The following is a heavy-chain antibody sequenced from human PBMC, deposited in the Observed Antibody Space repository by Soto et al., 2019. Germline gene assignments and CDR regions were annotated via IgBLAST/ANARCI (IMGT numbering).Heavy chain of an antibody. D-gene: IGHD6-13*01. CDR3: ASLKYSSSWSEYFQH. Sequence: LRLSCAASGLSVSNYWMHWVRQTPGKGLVWVSRINSDDTSSSYAASVKGRFTISRDNAKNSLYLQMNSLRAEDTALYYCASLKYSSSWSEYFQHWGQGTLVTVSS. CDR1: GLSVSNYW. CDR2: INSDDTSS. J-gene: IGHJ1*01. V-gene: IGHV3-74*01.